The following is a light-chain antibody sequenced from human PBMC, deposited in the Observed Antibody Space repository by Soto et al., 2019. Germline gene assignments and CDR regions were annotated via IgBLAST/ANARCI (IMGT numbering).Light chain of an antibody. V-gene: IGLV2-14*01. CDR1: SSDVGGYNY. Sequence: QSALTQPASVCGSTGQSITISCTGTSSDVGGYNYVSWYQQHPGKAPKLMIYDVSNRPSGVSNRFSGSKSGNTASLTISGLQAEDEADYYCSSYTSSSTLLVFGGGTKLTVL. CDR2: DVS. CDR3: SSYTSSSTLLV. J-gene: IGLJ2*01.